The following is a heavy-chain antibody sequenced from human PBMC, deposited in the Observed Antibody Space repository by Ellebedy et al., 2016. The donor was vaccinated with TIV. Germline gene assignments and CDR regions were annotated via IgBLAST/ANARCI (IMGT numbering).Heavy chain of an antibody. D-gene: IGHD2-21*02. CDR3: AKHTFCAGDCLPDY. CDR2: IRSRSVGGTT. Sequence: GESLKISCAASGFTFTNVWMNWVRQAPGKGLEWVGRIRSRSVGGTTDYAAPVKGRFTISRDDSKSIAYLQMNSLRTEDSAVYYCAKHTFCAGDCLPDYWGQGTLVTVSS. V-gene: IGHV3-15*07. J-gene: IGHJ4*02. CDR1: GFTFTNVW.